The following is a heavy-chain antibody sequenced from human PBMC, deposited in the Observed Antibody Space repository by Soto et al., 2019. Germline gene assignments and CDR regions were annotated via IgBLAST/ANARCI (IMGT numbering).Heavy chain of an antibody. CDR3: ARARPYSSSWYASRYMDV. CDR2: IYYSGST. Sequence: SETLSLTCTVSGGSISSYYWSWIRQPPGKGLEWIGYIYYSGSTNYNPSLKSRVTISVDTSKNQFSLKLSSVTAADTAVYYCARARPYSSSWYASRYMDVWGKGTTVTVSS. D-gene: IGHD6-13*01. V-gene: IGHV4-59*01. J-gene: IGHJ6*03. CDR1: GGSISSYY.